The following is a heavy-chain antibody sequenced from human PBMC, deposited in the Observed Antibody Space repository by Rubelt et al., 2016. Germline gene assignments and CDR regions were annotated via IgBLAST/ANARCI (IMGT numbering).Heavy chain of an antibody. J-gene: IGHJ4*02. CDR2: IDWGDDK. CDR1: GFSLSTSGMC. V-gene: IGHV2-70*01. Sequence: QVTLRESGPALVKPTQTLTLTCTFSGFSLSTSGMCVSWIRQPPGKALEWLALIDWGDDKSYSTSLRTRLTISKDTSKNQVVLTMTDMAPVDTATYYCARTQTETEPDYWGQGTLVTVSS. D-gene: IGHD1-1*01. CDR3: ARTQTETEPDY.